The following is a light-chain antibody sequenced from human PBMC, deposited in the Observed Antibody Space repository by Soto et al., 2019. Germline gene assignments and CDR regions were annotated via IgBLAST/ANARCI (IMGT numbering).Light chain of an antibody. CDR3: QQSYRTPLT. Sequence: DIQMPQSPSSLSASVGDRVTITCRASQSISSYLNWYQQKPGKAPKLLIYAASSLQSGVPSRFSGSVSGTDFSLTFSRLQPGDLAAYYCQQSYRTPLTFGQGTKVEMK. CDR2: AAS. V-gene: IGKV1-39*01. CDR1: QSISSY. J-gene: IGKJ1*01.